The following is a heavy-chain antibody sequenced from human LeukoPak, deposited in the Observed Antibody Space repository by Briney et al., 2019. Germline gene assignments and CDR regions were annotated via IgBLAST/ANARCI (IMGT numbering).Heavy chain of an antibody. CDR3: ATDYDFWSGYSQYFQH. CDR2: IIPILDIT. Sequence: SVKVSCKASGGTFRNSGISWVRQAPGQGLEYVGRIIPILDITEYGKTSPGRVTIIADTATDTFYMELSGLRSEDTAVYYCATDYDFWSGYSQYFQHWGQGTLVTVSS. D-gene: IGHD3-3*01. J-gene: IGHJ1*01. V-gene: IGHV1-69*04. CDR1: GGTFRNSG.